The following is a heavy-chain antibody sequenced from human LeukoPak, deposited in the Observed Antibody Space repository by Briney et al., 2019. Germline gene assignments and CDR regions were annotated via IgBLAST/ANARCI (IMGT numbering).Heavy chain of an antibody. CDR3: ARAPLLWFGELGADY. J-gene: IGHJ4*02. Sequence: GGALRLSCAASGFTFSSYIMNWVRQAPGKGLEGVAYISSSSSTIYYPYSVKGRFTISRDNAKNSLYLQMNSLRAEGTAVYYCARAPLLWFGELGADYWGQGTLVTVSS. CDR1: GFTFSSYI. V-gene: IGHV3-48*01. D-gene: IGHD3-10*01. CDR2: ISSSSSTI.